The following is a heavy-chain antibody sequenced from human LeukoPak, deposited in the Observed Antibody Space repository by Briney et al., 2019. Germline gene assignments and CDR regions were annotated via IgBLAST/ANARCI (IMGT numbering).Heavy chain of an antibody. V-gene: IGHV3-72*01. D-gene: IGHD3-22*01. J-gene: IGHJ3*01. CDR1: GFSLSDHY. Sequence: PGGSLRLSCGASGFSLSDHYVDWVRQAPGKGLKWVGRIRNRPKSYTTQYAPSVKDRCTISRDDSKNLVYLEMKSLKTDDTAVYFCARFGDYYDSRGYSTDVFDVWGQGTMVTVSS. CDR3: ARFGDYYDSRGYSTDVFDV. CDR2: IRNRPKSYTT.